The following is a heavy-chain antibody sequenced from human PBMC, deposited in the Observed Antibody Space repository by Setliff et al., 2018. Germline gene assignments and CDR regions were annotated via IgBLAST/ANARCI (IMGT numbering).Heavy chain of an antibody. CDR3: AKGRGEMDS. CDR1: GGSISSSNYY. V-gene: IGHV4-61*02. J-gene: IGHJ4*02. D-gene: IGHD3-10*01. Sequence: KSSETLSLTCTVSGGSISSSNYYWSWIRQPAGKGLEWIGRIYTSGSTNYNPSLKSRVSISIDTSKNQFSLNVRSVTAADTAIYYCAKGRGEMDSWGQGILVTVSS. CDR2: IYTSGST.